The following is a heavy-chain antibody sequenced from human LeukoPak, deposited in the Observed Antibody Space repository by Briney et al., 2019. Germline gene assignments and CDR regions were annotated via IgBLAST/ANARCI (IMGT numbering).Heavy chain of an antibody. V-gene: IGHV3-7*01. J-gene: IGHJ4*02. Sequence: GGSLRLSCAASGFTFSSYSMSWVRQAPGKGLEWVANIKQDGSEKYYVDSVKGRFTISRDNAKNSLYLQMNSLRAEDTAVYYCARGDLIVVVTAIADYWGQGTLVTVSS. CDR2: IKQDGSEK. CDR3: ARGDLIVVVTAIADY. D-gene: IGHD2-21*02. CDR1: GFTFSSYS.